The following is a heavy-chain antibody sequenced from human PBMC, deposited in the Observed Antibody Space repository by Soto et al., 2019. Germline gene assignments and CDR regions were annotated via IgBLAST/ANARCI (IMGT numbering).Heavy chain of an antibody. CDR1: GGSISSSSYY. J-gene: IGHJ5*02. CDR2: IYYSGST. CDR3: ARQSDYDILTGYYTSPWFDP. D-gene: IGHD3-9*01. Sequence: SETLSLTCTVSGGSISSSSYYWGWIRQPPGKGLEWIGSIYYSGSTYYNPSLKSRVTISVDTSKNQFSPKLSSVTAADTAVYYCARQSDYDILTGYYTSPWFDPWGQGTLVTVSS. V-gene: IGHV4-39*01.